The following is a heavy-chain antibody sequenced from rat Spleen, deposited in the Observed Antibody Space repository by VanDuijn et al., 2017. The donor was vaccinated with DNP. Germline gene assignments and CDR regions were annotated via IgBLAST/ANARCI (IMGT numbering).Heavy chain of an antibody. V-gene: IGHV6-6*01. CDR1: GFTFSAAW. J-gene: IGHJ3*01. CDR3: AWDISG. CDR2: IKAKSNNYVT. Sequence: EVQLVESGGGLVQPGRSMKLSCATSGFTFSAAWMYWYRQFPEKRLEWVARIKAKSNNYVTDYSESVKGRFTISRDDSKSTIYLQMNNLKEEDTAIYYCAWDISGWGQGTLVTVSS.